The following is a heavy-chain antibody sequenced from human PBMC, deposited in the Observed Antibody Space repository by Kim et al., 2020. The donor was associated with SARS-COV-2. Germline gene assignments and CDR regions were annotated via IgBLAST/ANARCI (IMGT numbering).Heavy chain of an antibody. V-gene: IGHV4-39*01. CDR3: ARLVVAATLFDY. D-gene: IGHD2-15*01. J-gene: IGHJ4*02. Sequence: YYNPSLKSRVTISVDTSKNQFSLKLSSVTAADTAVYYCARLVVAATLFDYWGQGTLVTVSS.